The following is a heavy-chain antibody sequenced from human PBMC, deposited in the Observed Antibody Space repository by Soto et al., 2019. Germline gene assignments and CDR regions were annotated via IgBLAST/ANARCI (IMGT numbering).Heavy chain of an antibody. CDR1: GGSIISSNW. D-gene: IGHD5-12*01. V-gene: IGHV4-4*02. CDR3: ARGVRGYSGYDPRYYFNY. Sequence: PSETLSLTCAVSGGSIISSNWWSWVRQPPGKGLEWIGEIYHSGSTNYNPSLKSRVTISVDKSKNQFSLKLSSVTAADTAVYYCARGVRGYSGYDPRYYFNYWGQGTLVT. CDR2: IYHSGST. J-gene: IGHJ4*02.